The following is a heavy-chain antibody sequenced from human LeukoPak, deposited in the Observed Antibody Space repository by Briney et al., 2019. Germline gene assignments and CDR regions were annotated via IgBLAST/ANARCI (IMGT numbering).Heavy chain of an antibody. CDR3: ARGRVYYYGSGSYYFFDY. CDR2: IYYSGST. Sequence: SETLSLTCTVSGGSISSSSYYWGWIRQPPGKGLEWIGSIYYSGSTYYNPSLKSRVTISVDTSKNQFSLKLSSVTAADTAVYYCARGRVYYYGSGSYYFFDYWGQGTLVTVSS. V-gene: IGHV4-39*07. J-gene: IGHJ4*02. CDR1: GGSISSSSYY. D-gene: IGHD3-10*01.